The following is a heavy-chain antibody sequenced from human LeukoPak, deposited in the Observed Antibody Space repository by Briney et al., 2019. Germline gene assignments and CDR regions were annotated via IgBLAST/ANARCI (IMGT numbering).Heavy chain of an antibody. J-gene: IGHJ5*02. D-gene: IGHD5-18*01. CDR1: GGTFSSYT. Sequence: SVKVSCKASGGTFSSYTISWVRQAPGQGLEWMGRIIPILGIANYAQKFQGRVTITADKSTSKAYMELSSLRSEDTAVYYCARAPPDTAMVAWFDPWGQGTLVTVSS. V-gene: IGHV1-69*02. CDR3: ARAPPDTAMVAWFDP. CDR2: IIPILGIA.